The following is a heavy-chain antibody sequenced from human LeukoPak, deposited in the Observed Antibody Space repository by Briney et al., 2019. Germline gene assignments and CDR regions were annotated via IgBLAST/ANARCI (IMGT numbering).Heavy chain of an antibody. J-gene: IGHJ4*02. D-gene: IGHD2-2*01. CDR1: GGSISSGDYY. V-gene: IGHV4-30-4*08. CDR3: VRVDQVVPAAASYNFGC. Sequence: TLSLTCTVSGGSISSGDYYWRWIRQPPGKRLEWIGYIYFSGSTYYNPSLKSRVIISVDTSKNQFSLKLSSVTAADTAVYYCVRVDQVVPAAASYNFGCWGQGTLVTVSS. CDR2: IYFSGST.